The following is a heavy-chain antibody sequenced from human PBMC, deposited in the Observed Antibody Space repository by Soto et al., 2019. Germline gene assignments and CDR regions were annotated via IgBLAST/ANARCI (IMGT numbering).Heavy chain of an antibody. CDR2: ISSSSSTK. CDR3: ARYPLNSVSSGPVDN. V-gene: IGHV3-48*02. D-gene: IGHD1-26*01. CDR1: RFSFSNYN. Sequence: EVQLVESGGGLVQPGGSLRLSCAASRFSFSNYNMNWVRQAPGKGLEWVSYISSSSSTKYYADSVKGRFTISRDNAKNSLYLQMNRLRDEDTAVYYCARYPLNSVSSGPVDNWGQGTLVTVSS. J-gene: IGHJ4*02.